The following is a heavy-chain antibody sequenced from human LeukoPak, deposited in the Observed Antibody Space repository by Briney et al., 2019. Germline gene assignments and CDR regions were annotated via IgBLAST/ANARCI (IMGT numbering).Heavy chain of an antibody. CDR1: GYTFTGYY. D-gene: IGHD6-13*01. Sequence: ASVKVSCKASGYTFTGYYMHWVGQAPGRGLEWMGRINPNRGGTNYAQKFQGRVTMTRDTSISTAYMELSRLRSDETAVYYCARETAAAGEGYWGQGTLVTVSS. J-gene: IGHJ4*02. CDR3: ARETAAAGEGY. V-gene: IGHV1-2*06. CDR2: INPNRGGT.